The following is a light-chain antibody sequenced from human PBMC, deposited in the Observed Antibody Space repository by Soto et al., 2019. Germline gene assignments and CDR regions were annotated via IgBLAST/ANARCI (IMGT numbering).Light chain of an antibody. CDR3: QQYGGSPRT. CDR2: GSS. CDR1: QSVSNSY. V-gene: IGKV3-20*01. Sequence: EIVLTQSPGTLSLSPGERATLSCRASQSVSNSYLAWYQQKPGQAPRLLIYGSSSRATGIPDRFSGSGSGTDFTLTISRLEPEDFAVYYSQQYGGSPRTFGQGTKVEIK. J-gene: IGKJ1*01.